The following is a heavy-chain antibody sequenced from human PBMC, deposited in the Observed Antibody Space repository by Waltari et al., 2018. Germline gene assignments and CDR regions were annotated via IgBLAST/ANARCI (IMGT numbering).Heavy chain of an antibody. V-gene: IGHV4-59*01. CDR1: GGSISSYY. D-gene: IGHD3-10*01. J-gene: IGHJ3*02. CDR2: IYYSGST. Sequence: QVQLQESGPGLVKPSETLSLTCTVSGGSISSYYWSWIRQPPGKGLEWIGYIYYSGSTTYNPSRKSRVTISVDTSKNQFSLKLSSVTAADTAVYYCARRGVYNDAFDIWGQGTMVTVSS. CDR3: ARRGVYNDAFDI.